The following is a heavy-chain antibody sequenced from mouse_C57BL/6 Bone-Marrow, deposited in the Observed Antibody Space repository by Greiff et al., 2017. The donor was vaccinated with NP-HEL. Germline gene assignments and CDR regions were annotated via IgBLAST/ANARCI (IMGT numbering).Heavy chain of an antibody. CDR3: AREVWAGDYYAMDD. CDR2: IDPEDGDT. Sequence: VQLQQSGAELVKPGASVKLSCTASGFNITDYYMHWVKQRTEQGLEWIGRIDPEDGDTKYAPKFQGKATITADTSSNTAYLQLSSLTSEDTAVYYCAREVWAGDYYAMDDWGQGTSVTVSS. J-gene: IGHJ4*01. D-gene: IGHD4-1*01. CDR1: GFNITDYY. V-gene: IGHV14-2*01.